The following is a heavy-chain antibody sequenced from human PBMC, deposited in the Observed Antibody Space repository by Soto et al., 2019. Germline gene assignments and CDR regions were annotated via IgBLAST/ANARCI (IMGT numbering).Heavy chain of an antibody. J-gene: IGHJ6*03. Sequence: SETLSLTCAVYGGSFSGYYLSWIRQPPGKWLEWIGEINHSGSTNYNPSLKSRVTISVDTSKNQFSLQLSSVTGADTAVYYCARGGVNFVRGVIKVGDYYYMAVWGKGTTVTGSS. V-gene: IGHV4-34*01. CDR2: INHSGST. CDR1: GGSFSGYY. D-gene: IGHD3-10*02. CDR3: ARGGVNFVRGVIKVGDYYYMAV.